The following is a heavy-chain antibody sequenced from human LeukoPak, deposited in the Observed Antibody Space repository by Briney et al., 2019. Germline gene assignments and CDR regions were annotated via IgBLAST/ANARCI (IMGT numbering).Heavy chain of an antibody. Sequence: GGSLRLSCAASGFTFSSYNMNWVRQTPGQGLEWVSSITSGSSHIYYADSVKGRFTISRDNAKNSLYLQMNSLRAEDTAVYYCARDYGGSSPFDYWGQGTLVTVSS. CDR2: ITSGSSHI. J-gene: IGHJ4*02. V-gene: IGHV3-21*01. CDR3: ARDYGGSSPFDY. CDR1: GFTFSSYN. D-gene: IGHD4-23*01.